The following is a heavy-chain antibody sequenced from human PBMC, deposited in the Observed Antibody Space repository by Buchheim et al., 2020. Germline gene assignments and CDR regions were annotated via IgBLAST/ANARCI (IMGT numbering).Heavy chain of an antibody. D-gene: IGHD6-13*01. CDR3: ARGPTIAAELTFYFDY. CDR1: GGSFSDYY. Sequence: QVQLQQWGAGLLKPSETLSLTCAVFGGSFSDYYWSWIRQPPGKGLEWIGDINHSGSTNYSPSLKSRVTISVDTSKNQFSLKLSSMTAADTAVYYCARGPTIAAELTFYFDYWGQGTL. V-gene: IGHV4-34*01. J-gene: IGHJ4*02. CDR2: INHSGST.